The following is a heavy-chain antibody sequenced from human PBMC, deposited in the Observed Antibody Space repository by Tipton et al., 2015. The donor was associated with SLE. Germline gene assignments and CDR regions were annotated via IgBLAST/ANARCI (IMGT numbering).Heavy chain of an antibody. D-gene: IGHD5-24*01. CDR3: AVEKDGYNNSSDY. J-gene: IGHJ4*02. CDR2: IKQDGSEK. CDR1: GFTFSSYW. Sequence: SLRLSCAASGFTFSSYWMSWVRQAPGKGLEWVANIKQDGSEKYYVDSVKGRFTISRDNAKNSLYLQMNSLRAEDTAVYYCAVEKDGYNNSSDYWGQGTLVTVCS. V-gene: IGHV3-7*01.